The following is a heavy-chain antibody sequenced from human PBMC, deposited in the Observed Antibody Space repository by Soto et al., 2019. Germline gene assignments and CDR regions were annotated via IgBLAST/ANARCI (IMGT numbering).Heavy chain of an antibody. Sequence: SETLSLTCTVSGGSISSGDYYRRWIRQPPGKGLEWIGYIYYSGSTYYNPSLKSRVTISVDTSKNQFSLKLSSVTAADTAVYYCARAVADYDSSGYLHDYWGQGTLVTVSS. J-gene: IGHJ4*02. CDR3: ARAVADYDSSGYLHDY. CDR1: GGSISSGDYY. CDR2: IYYSGST. D-gene: IGHD3-22*01. V-gene: IGHV4-30-4*01.